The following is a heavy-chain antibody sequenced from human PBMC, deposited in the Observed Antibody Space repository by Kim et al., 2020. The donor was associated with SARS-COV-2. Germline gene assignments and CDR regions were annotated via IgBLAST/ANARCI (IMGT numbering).Heavy chain of an antibody. V-gene: IGHV3-48*03. J-gene: IGHJ6*02. CDR1: GFTFSSYE. D-gene: IGHD2-21*01. Sequence: GGSLRLSCAASGFTFSSYEMNWVRQAPGKGLEWVSYISSSGSTIYYADSVKGRFTISRDNAKNSLYLQMNSLRAEDTAVYYCWVRSRNPVYYYYYGMDVWGQGTTVTVSS. CDR3: WVRSRNPVYYYYYGMDV. CDR2: ISSSGSTI.